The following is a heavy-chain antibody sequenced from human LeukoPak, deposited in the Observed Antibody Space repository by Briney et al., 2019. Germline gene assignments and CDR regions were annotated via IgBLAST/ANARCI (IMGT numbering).Heavy chain of an antibody. Sequence: SETLSLTCTVSGGSISSGGYYWSWIRQHPGKGLEFIGYIFYSGTTYYNPSLKSRVSISLDTSLNQFSLKVISVTAADTAVYYCARYGAPFDAWGQGTLVTVSS. CDR1: GGSISSGGYY. J-gene: IGHJ4*02. V-gene: IGHV4-31*03. CDR3: ARYGAPFDA. D-gene: IGHD4-17*01. CDR2: IFYSGTT.